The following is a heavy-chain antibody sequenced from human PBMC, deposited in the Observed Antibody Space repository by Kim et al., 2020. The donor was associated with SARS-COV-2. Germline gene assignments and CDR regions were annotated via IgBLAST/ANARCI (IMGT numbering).Heavy chain of an antibody. V-gene: IGHV3-21*06. CDR1: GFTFSSSV. Sequence: GGSLRLSCAASGFTFSSSVMNWIRQAPGKGLEWVSSISGSSGHIFYADSVKGRFTISRDNAKNVLFLQMNSLRDDDTAVYYCARETGAYSNYFDYWGQGTLVSVSS. D-gene: IGHD5-12*01. CDR3: ARETGAYSNYFDY. CDR2: ISGSSGHI. J-gene: IGHJ4*02.